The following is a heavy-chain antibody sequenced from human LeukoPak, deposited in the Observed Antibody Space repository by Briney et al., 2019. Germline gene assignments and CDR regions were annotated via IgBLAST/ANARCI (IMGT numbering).Heavy chain of an antibody. CDR3: ARQLRYYGSGSYYMGIDY. J-gene: IGHJ4*02. V-gene: IGHV5-51*01. CDR2: IYPGDSDT. D-gene: IGHD3-10*01. CDR1: GYSFTSYW. Sequence: GESLKISCKGSGYSFTSYWIGWVRQMPGKGLEWMGIIYPGDSDTRYSPSFQGQVTISADKSISTAYLQWSSLKASDTAMYYCARQLRYYGSGSYYMGIDYWGQGTLVTVSS.